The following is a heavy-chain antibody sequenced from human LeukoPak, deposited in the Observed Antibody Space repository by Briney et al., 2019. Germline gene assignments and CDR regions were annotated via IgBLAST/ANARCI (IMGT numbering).Heavy chain of an antibody. J-gene: IGHJ6*02. CDR3: AREAYYGSGGSYGMDV. D-gene: IGHD3-22*01. CDR2: IKENGREI. Sequence: GGSLRLSCAASGFTFSLYWMSWVRQAPGKGLEWVANIKENGREIYYEDSVKGRFTISRDNAKNSLYLQMNSLRAEDTAIYYCAREAYYGSGGSYGMDVWGQGTTVTVSS. V-gene: IGHV3-7*01. CDR1: GFTFSLYW.